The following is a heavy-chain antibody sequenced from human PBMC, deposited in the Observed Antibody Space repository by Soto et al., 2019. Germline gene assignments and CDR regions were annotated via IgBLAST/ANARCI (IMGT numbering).Heavy chain of an antibody. CDR1: GGSFSGYY. CDR3: ARAVVVVPAASQSSYWFDP. Sequence: QVQLQQWGAGLLKPSETLSLTCAVYGGSFSGYYWSWIRQPPGKGLEWIGEINHSGRTNYNPSPKRRVTVSVVTSKTQFSLKLSSVTAADTAVYYCARAVVVVPAASQSSYWFDPWGQGTLVTVSS. D-gene: IGHD2-2*01. J-gene: IGHJ5*02. CDR2: INHSGRT. V-gene: IGHV4-34*01.